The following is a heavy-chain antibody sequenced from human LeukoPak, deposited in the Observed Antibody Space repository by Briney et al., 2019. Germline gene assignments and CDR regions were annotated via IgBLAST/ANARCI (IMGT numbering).Heavy chain of an antibody. D-gene: IGHD3-9*01. CDR1: GGSISSGGYS. CDR3: ASVAFDWFDY. Sequence: SETLSLTCAVSGGSISSGGYSWSWIRQPPGKGLEWIGYIYHSGSTYYNPSLKSRVTISVDRSKNQFSLKLSSVTAADTAVYYCASVAFDWFDYWGQGTLVTVSS. CDR2: IYHSGST. J-gene: IGHJ4*02. V-gene: IGHV4-30-2*01.